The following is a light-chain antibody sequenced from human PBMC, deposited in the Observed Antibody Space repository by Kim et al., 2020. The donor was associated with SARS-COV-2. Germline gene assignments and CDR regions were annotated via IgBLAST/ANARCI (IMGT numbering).Light chain of an antibody. J-gene: IGKJ4*01. CDR1: QGISSG. CDR3: QQANSYPILA. V-gene: IGKV1-12*01. CDR2: AAS. Sequence: VGDRVTITCRASQGISSGLAWYQQKPGKAPKLLIYAASSLQSGVPSRFSGSGSGTDFTLTNSSLQPEDFATYYCQQANSYPILAFDGGTKVDIK.